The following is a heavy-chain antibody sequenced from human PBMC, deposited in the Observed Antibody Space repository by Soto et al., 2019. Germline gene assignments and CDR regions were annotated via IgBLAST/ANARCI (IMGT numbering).Heavy chain of an antibody. Sequence: QVQLVQSGAEVKKPGSSVKVSCEASGGTFSSYSFSWVRQAPGQGLEWMGRVIPILGMANYAQKFQGRVTLTADKSTSTVYIELSRLRSEQTSIYYCARGGAVLVPAAVDRHNRFDPWGQGTLVTVSS. J-gene: IGHJ5*02. V-gene: IGHV1-69*02. CDR3: ARGGAVLVPAAVDRHNRFDP. D-gene: IGHD2-2*01. CDR1: GGTFSSYS. CDR2: VIPILGMA.